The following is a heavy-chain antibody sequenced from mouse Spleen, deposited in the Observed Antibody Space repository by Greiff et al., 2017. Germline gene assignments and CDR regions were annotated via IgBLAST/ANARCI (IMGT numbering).Heavy chain of an antibody. CDR2: IYPSDSET. Sequence: QVQLQQPGAELVRPGSSVKLSCKASGYTFTSYWMDWVKQRPGQGLEWIGNIYPSDSETHYNQKFKDKATLTVDKSSSTAYMQLSSLTSEDSAVYYCARGDYYGSSYPVAYWGQGTTLTVSS. CDR3: ARGDYYGSSYPVAY. V-gene: IGHV1-61*01. D-gene: IGHD1-1*01. CDR1: GYTFTSYW. J-gene: IGHJ2*01.